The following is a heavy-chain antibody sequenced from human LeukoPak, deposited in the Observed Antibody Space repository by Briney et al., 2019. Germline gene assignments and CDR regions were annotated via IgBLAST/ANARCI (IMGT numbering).Heavy chain of an antibody. CDR2: ISSSGTTI. V-gene: IGHV3-11*04. J-gene: IGHJ4*02. Sequence: PGGSLRLSCAASGFTFSDYYMSWIRQAPGKGLEWVSYISSSGTTIYYADSVKGRFTISRDNAKNSLYLQMNSLRAEDTAVYYCAREEYYYDSSGYYLLDYWGQGTLVTVSS. CDR1: GFTFSDYY. D-gene: IGHD3-22*01. CDR3: AREEYYYDSSGYYLLDY.